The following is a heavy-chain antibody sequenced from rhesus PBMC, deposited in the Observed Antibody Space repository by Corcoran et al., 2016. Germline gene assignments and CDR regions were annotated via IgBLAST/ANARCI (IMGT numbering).Heavy chain of an antibody. D-gene: IGHD3-16*01. Sequence: QVQLQESGPGVVKPSETLSLTCAGSGGPISGYYLWSWIRQPPGKGLEWIGYIYGGSGSTSYNPSLKSRVIISRDTSKNQFSLKLSSVTAADTAVYYCARDYYSGIEFWGQGALVTVSS. CDR1: GGPISGYYL. CDR3: ARDYYSGIEF. CDR2: IYGGSGST. V-gene: IGHV4S7*01. J-gene: IGHJ1*01.